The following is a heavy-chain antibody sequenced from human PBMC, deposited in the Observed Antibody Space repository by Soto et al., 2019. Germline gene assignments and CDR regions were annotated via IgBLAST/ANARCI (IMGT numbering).Heavy chain of an antibody. CDR1: GYTFTSYG. CDR3: ARVSHLQWKGSHMDV. CDR2: ISAYNGNT. D-gene: IGHD1-1*01. J-gene: IGHJ6*03. V-gene: IGHV1-18*01. Sequence: ASVKVSCKASGYTFTSYGISWVRQAPGQGLEWMGWISAYNGNTNYAQKLQGRVTMTSDTSTSTAYMELRSLRSDDTAVYYCARVSHLQWKGSHMDVWGKGTTVTVSS.